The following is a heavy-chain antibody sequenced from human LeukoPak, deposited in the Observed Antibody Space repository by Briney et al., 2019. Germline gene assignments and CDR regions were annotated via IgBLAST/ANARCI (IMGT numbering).Heavy chain of an antibody. J-gene: IGHJ4*02. D-gene: IGHD2-2*01. CDR2: IKNDEITT. CDR1: GFTFSSLW. V-gene: IGHV3-74*01. Sequence: PGGSLRLSCVASGFTFSSLWMHWVRQAPGKGLEWVSRIKNDEITTTYADSVKGRFTISRDNAKNTLYLQMNSLRAEDTAVYYCAKDRVVVVPAAIDYWGQGTLVTVSS. CDR3: AKDRVVVVPAAIDY.